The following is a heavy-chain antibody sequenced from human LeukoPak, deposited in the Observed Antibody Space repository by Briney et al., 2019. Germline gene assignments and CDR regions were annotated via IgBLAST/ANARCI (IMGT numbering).Heavy chain of an antibody. J-gene: IGHJ5*02. D-gene: IGHD6-13*01. CDR1: GFTLGDYA. Sequence: PGGSLRLSCIVSGFTLGDYALSWFRQAPGKGLEWVSFIGSKLYGGTTEYAASVKGRFTISRDDSKSIAYLQVNSLKTEDTAVYYCSCHPYSSTWYLPPWGQGTLVTVSS. CDR3: SCHPYSSTWYLPP. CDR2: IGSKLYGGTT. V-gene: IGHV3-49*03.